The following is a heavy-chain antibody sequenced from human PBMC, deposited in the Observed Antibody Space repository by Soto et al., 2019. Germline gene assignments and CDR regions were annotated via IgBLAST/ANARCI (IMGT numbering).Heavy chain of an antibody. CDR3: ARDVDTAMASGFDI. V-gene: IGHV3-30-3*01. CDR1: GFTFSSYA. Sequence: QVQLVESGGGVVQPGRSLRLSCAASGFTFSSYAMHWVRQAPGKGLEWVAVISYDGSNKYYADSVKGRFTISRDNSKNTLYLQMNSLRAEDTAVYYCARDVDTAMASGFDIWGQGNMVTVSS. D-gene: IGHD5-18*01. CDR2: ISYDGSNK. J-gene: IGHJ3*02.